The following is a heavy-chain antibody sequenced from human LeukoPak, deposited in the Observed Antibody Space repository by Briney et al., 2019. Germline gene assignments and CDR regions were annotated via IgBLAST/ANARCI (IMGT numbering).Heavy chain of an antibody. CDR2: IYYSGST. J-gene: IGHJ4*02. CDR1: GGSISSSSYY. CDR3: ARQMERLAYYYDSSGYYYGVN. V-gene: IGHV4-39*01. D-gene: IGHD3-22*01. Sequence: SETVSLTCTVSGGSISSSSYYWGWIRQPPGKGLEWIGSIYYSGSTYYNPSLKSRVTISVDTSKNQFSLKLSSVTAADTAVYYCARQMERLAYYYDSSGYYYGVNWGQGTLVTVSS.